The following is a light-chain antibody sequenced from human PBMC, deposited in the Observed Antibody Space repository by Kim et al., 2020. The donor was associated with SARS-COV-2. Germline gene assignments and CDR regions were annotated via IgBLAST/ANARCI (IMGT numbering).Light chain of an antibody. CDR3: ASWDDGLNGYVV. Sequence: QVVPTSWSRSSSNIGSNTVSWYQQFPGTAPKLLIYESNQRPSGVPDRFSGSRSGTSASLAIRGLQSEDEADYYCASWDDGLNGYVVFGGGTQLTVL. V-gene: IGLV1-44*01. J-gene: IGLJ2*01. CDR1: SSNIGSNT. CDR2: ESN.